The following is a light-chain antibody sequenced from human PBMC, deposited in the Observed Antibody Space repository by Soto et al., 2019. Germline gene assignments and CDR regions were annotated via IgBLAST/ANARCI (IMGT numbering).Light chain of an antibody. V-gene: IGKV3D-15*01. Sequence: IVMTQSPATLSVSPGQRATLSCRASQSVSTNLAWYQQKPVQAPRLLIYGASTRATGIPARFSGSGSGTEFTLTTSGLPSDDFAVYYCQQYSNWPPWTFGQGTRVDFK. CDR2: GAS. CDR3: QQYSNWPPWT. CDR1: QSVSTN. J-gene: IGKJ1*01.